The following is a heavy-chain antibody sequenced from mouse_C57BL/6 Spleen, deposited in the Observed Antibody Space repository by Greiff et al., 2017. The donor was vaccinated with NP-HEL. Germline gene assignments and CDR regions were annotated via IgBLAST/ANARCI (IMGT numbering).Heavy chain of an antibody. J-gene: IGHJ3*01. CDR3: TTAHSKCAY. V-gene: IGHV14-1*01. CDR1: GFNIKDYY. Sequence: EVQLQQSGAELVRPGASVKLSCTASGFNIKDYYMHWVKQRPEQGLEWIGRIDPEDGVTEYAPKFQGKATMTADTSSNPAYLQLSSLTSEDTAVYYCTTAHSKCAYWGQGTLVTVAA. CDR2: IDPEDGVT. D-gene: IGHD2-5*01.